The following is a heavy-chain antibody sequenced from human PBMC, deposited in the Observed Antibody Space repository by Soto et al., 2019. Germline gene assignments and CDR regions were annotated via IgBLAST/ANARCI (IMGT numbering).Heavy chain of an antibody. J-gene: IGHJ4*02. CDR3: AHRPSYCSGGSCYSGFDY. V-gene: IGHV2-5*02. D-gene: IGHD2-15*01. CDR2: IYWDDDK. Sequence: QITLKESGPTLVKPTQTLTLTCTFSGFSLSTSGVGVGWIRQPPGKALEWLALIYWDDDKRYSPSLKSRLTIPKDTSKNQVVLTMPNIAPVDTATYYCAHRPSYCSGGSCYSGFDYWGQGTLVTVSS. CDR1: GFSLSTSGVG.